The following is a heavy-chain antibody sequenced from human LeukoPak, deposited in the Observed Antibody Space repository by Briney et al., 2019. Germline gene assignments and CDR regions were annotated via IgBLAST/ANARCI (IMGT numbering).Heavy chain of an antibody. V-gene: IGHV3-30*02. J-gene: IGHJ4*02. CDR3: AKVDLIGEAGTELDY. Sequence: GGSLRLSCVASGFTFSRYGMHWVRQAPGKGLEWVAFVRFDGSNEYYADSVKGRFTISRDNSKNTLYLQMNSPRPEDTAVYYCAKVDLIGEAGTELDYRGQGTLVTVSS. CDR1: GFTFSRYG. CDR2: VRFDGSNE. D-gene: IGHD6-13*01.